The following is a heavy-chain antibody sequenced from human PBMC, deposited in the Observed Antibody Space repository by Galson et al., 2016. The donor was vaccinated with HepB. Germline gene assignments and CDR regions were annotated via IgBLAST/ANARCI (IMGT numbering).Heavy chain of an antibody. Sequence: SLRLSCAASGFTFTNYAMNWVRQAPGKGLEWVSTISTGGGATYYAASVKGRFTISRDTSKSTLYLQMSSLRVEDTALYYCARGNHLDVWGRGTTVTASS. CDR2: ISTGGGAT. J-gene: IGHJ6*04. D-gene: IGHD1-14*01. V-gene: IGHV3-23*01. CDR1: GFTFTNYA. CDR3: ARGNHLDV.